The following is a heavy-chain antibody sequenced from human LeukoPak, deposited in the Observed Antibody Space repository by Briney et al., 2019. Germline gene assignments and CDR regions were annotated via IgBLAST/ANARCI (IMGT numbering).Heavy chain of an antibody. V-gene: IGHV4-4*09. J-gene: IGHJ4*02. CDR1: GVSMSAYQ. Sequence: SETLSLTCTVSGVSMSAYQWSWVRQSPEKGLEWIGCINTKGETSYNPSLKSRVTTSVDTSKSQFSLRLTSVTAADTAVYYCATSNDAKIAPFDHWSQGAPVTVSS. D-gene: IGHD2-21*01. CDR3: ATSNDAKIAPFDH. CDR2: INTKGET.